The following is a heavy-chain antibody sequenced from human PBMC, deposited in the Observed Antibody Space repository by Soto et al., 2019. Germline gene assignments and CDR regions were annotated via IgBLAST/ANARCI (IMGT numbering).Heavy chain of an antibody. D-gene: IGHD3-10*01. Sequence: GGSLRLSCAASGFTFSSYWMSWVRQAPGKGLEWVANIKQDGSEKYYVDSVKGRFTISRDNAKNSLYLQMNSLRAEDTAVYYCARGPHYYESGSPSWSTADWGQGTLVTVSS. CDR1: GFTFSSYW. J-gene: IGHJ4*02. CDR2: IKQDGSEK. V-gene: IGHV3-7*03. CDR3: ARGPHYYESGSPSWSTAD.